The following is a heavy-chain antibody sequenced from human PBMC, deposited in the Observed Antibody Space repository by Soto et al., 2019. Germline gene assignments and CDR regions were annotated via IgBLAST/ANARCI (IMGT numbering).Heavy chain of an antibody. Sequence: QVQLQESGPGLVKPSETLSLSCNVSGGSISSDDFFWSWVRQHPARGLEWIGYIYHSGTTYYNPSLQSRITISVDNSKNQFSMKLRSVTAADTAVYFCARDEEHGSGLSGGMDVWGQGTAVTVS. CDR3: ARDEEHGSGLSGGMDV. D-gene: IGHD3-10*01. CDR1: GGSISSDDFF. CDR2: IYHSGTT. J-gene: IGHJ6*02. V-gene: IGHV4-31*03.